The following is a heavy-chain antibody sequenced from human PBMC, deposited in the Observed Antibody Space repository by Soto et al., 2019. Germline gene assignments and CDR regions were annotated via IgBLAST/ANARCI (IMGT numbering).Heavy chain of an antibody. CDR1: GYTFTSYT. Sequence: ASVQVSCKASGYTFTSYTISWVRQAPGQGLEWMGRIIPIFGIANYAQKFQGRVTITADKSTSTAYMELSSLRSEDTAVYYCAREEGGHVVALKYNWFDPWGQGTLVTVSS. CDR2: IIPIFGIA. V-gene: IGHV1-69*04. CDR3: AREEGGHVVALKYNWFDP. D-gene: IGHD2-15*01. J-gene: IGHJ5*02.